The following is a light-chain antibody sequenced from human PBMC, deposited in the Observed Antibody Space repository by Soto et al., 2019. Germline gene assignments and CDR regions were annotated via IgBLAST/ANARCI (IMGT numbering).Light chain of an antibody. Sequence: IVMTQSPATLSVSPGERATLSCRASQSVGSNLAWYQQKPGQAPRLLIYGASTRATGIPARFSGSGSGTEFTLTISGLQSEDFAVYYCQQSGSTFGQGTKLEIK. CDR1: QSVGSN. CDR2: GAS. J-gene: IGKJ2*02. V-gene: IGKV3-15*01. CDR3: QQSGST.